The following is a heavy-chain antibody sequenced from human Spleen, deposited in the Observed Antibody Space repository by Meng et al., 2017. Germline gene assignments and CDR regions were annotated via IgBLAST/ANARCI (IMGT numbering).Heavy chain of an antibody. J-gene: IGHJ4*01. CDR1: GFTFDDYG. CDR3: SGHVDY. CDR2: INWNGGST. Sequence: GESLKISCAASGFTFDDYGMSWVRQAPGKGLEWVSGINWNGGSTSYGDSVKGRFTISRDNAKNSLYLQMNSLKTEDTAVYYCSGHVDYWGHGTLVTVSS. V-gene: IGHV3-20*04.